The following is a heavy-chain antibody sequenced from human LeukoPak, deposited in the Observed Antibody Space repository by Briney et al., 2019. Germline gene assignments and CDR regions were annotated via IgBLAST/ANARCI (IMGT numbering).Heavy chain of an antibody. J-gene: IGHJ4*02. CDR3: ARTVTYCSGGSCYSQEVDY. CDR2: INPNSGGT. CDR1: GYTFTGYY. Sequence: VASVKVSCKASGYTFTGYYMHWVRQAPGQGLEWMGWINPNSGGTNYAQKFQGRVTMTRDTSISTAYMELSRLRSDDTAVYYCARTVTYCSGGSCYSQEVDYWGQGSLVTVSS. D-gene: IGHD2-15*01. V-gene: IGHV1-2*02.